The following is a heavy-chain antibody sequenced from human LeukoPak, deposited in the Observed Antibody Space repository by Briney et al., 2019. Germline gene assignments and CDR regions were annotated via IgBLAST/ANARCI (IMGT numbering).Heavy chain of an antibody. CDR2: ISGSGGST. V-gene: IGHV3-23*01. Sequence: PGGSLRLSCAASGFTFSSYAMSWVRQAPGKGLEWVSAISGSGGSTYYADSVKGRFTIPRDNSKNTLYLQMNSLRAEDTAVYYCAKDLAVGGSYGRGYFDYWGQGTLVTVSS. CDR1: GFTFSSYA. D-gene: IGHD1-26*01. J-gene: IGHJ4*02. CDR3: AKDLAVGGSYGRGYFDY.